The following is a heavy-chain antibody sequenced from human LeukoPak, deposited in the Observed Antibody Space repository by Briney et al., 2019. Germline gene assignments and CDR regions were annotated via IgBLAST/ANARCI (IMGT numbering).Heavy chain of an antibody. CDR1: GFTFSSYS. J-gene: IGHJ4*02. D-gene: IGHD6-13*01. CDR3: ARAANRYSSSWTGYFDY. CDR2: ISSSSSYI. Sequence: GGSLRLSCAASGFTFSSYSMNWVRQAPGKGLEWVSSISSSSSYIYYADSVKGRFTISRDNAKNSLYLQMNSLRAEDTAVYYCARAANRYSSSWTGYFDYWGQGTLVTVSS. V-gene: IGHV3-21*01.